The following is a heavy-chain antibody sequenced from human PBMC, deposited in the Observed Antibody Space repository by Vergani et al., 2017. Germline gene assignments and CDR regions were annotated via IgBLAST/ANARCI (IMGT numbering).Heavy chain of an antibody. J-gene: IGHJ4*02. CDR1: GYTFTSYY. D-gene: IGHD2-2*01. V-gene: IGHV1-46*01. CDR3: ATFPKNYQLLSSLFDY. CDR2: INPSGGST. Sequence: QVPLVQSGAEVKKPGASVKVSCKASGYTFTSYYMHWVRQAPGQGLEWMGIINPSGGSTSYAQKFQGRVTMTRDTSTSTVYMELSSLRSEDTAVYYCATFPKNYQLLSSLFDYWGQGTLVTVSS.